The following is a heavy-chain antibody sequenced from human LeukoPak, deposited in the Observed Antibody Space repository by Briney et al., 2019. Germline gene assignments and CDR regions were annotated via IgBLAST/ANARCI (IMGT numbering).Heavy chain of an antibody. CDR1: GGSISSYY. Sequence: PSETLSLTCTVSGGSISSYYWSWLRQPPGKGLEWIGYIYYSGSTNYNPSLKSRVTISVDTSKTQFSLKLSSVTAADTAVYYCARDLMAGFDYWGQGTLVTVSS. CDR3: ARDLMAGFDY. D-gene: IGHD6-19*01. J-gene: IGHJ4*02. CDR2: IYYSGST. V-gene: IGHV4-59*01.